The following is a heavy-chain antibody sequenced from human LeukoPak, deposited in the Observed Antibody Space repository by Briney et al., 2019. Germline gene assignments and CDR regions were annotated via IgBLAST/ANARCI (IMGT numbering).Heavy chain of an antibody. CDR1: GLIFSPYA. Sequence: PGGSLRLSCSASGLIFSPYAMHWVRQAPGKGLEYVSSISSEGKTTYYADSVKGRFTISRDNSKNTLYLQMSSLRPEDTVVYYCVKDRWVDHWGQGTLVTVSS. CDR3: VKDRWVDH. V-gene: IGHV3-64D*06. CDR2: ISSEGKTT. J-gene: IGHJ4*02. D-gene: IGHD6-13*01.